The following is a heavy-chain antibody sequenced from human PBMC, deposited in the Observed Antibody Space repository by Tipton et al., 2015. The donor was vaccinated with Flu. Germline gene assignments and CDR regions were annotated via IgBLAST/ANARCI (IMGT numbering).Heavy chain of an antibody. J-gene: IGHJ3*02. CDR1: GFTFSDYW. V-gene: IGHV3-7*03. CDR2: IKQDGSEK. D-gene: IGHD1-26*01. CDR3: ARESGSYVAFDI. Sequence: SLRLSCAASGFTFSDYWMSWVRQAPGKGLEWAANIKQDGSEKYYVDSVKGRFTISRDNAKNSLYLQMNSLRAEDTAVYYCARESGSYVAFDIWGQGTMVTVSS.